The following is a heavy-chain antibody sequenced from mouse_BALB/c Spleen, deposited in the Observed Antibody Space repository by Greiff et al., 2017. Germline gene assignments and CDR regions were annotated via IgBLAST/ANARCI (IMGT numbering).Heavy chain of an antibody. CDR3: TREGDGSFDY. D-gene: IGHD1-1*01. CDR1: GFTFSSYT. Sequence: EVMLVESGGGLVKPGGSLKLSCAASGFTFSSYTMSWVRQTPEKRLEWVATISSGGSYTYYPDSVKGRFTISRDNAKNTLYLQMSSLKSEDTAMYYCTREGDGSFDYWGQGTTRTVSS. V-gene: IGHV5-6-4*01. CDR2: ISSGGSYT. J-gene: IGHJ2*01.